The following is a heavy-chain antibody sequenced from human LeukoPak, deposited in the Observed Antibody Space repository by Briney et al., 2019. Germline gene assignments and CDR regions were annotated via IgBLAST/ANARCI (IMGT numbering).Heavy chain of an antibody. CDR2: ISWNSGTI. Sequence: GGSLRLSCAASGFTFDDYAMHWVRQAPGKGLEWVSGISWNSGTIGYADSVKGRFTISRDNAKNSLYLQMNSLRDDDMALYYCAKGSGYDSNYYYYMDVWGKGTTVTVSS. V-gene: IGHV3-9*03. CDR3: AKGSGYDSNYYYYMDV. D-gene: IGHD5-12*01. J-gene: IGHJ6*03. CDR1: GFTFDDYA.